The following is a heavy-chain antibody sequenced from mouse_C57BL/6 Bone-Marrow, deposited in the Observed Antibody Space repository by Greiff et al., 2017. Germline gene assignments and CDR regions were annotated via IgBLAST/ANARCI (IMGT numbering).Heavy chain of an antibody. Sequence: EVQLQESGPVLVKPGASVKMSCKASGYTFTDYYMNWVKQSHGKSLEWIGVINPYNGGTSYNQKFKGKATLTVDKSSSTAYMELNSLTSEDSAVYYCASTTVVRRGFAYWGQGTLVTVSA. CDR1: GYTFTDYY. CDR3: ASTTVVRRGFAY. J-gene: IGHJ3*01. V-gene: IGHV1-19*01. D-gene: IGHD1-1*01. CDR2: INPYNGGT.